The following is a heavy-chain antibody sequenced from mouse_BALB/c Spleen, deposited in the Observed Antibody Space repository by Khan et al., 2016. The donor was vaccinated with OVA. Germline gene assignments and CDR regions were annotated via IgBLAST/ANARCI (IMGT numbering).Heavy chain of an antibody. CDR3: ARQPYYHYNILDY. J-gene: IGHJ4*01. Sequence: QVQLKESGPGLVAPSQSLSITCPISGFSLTNYGVHWVRQPPGKGLEWLVVIWNDGSTTYNSALKSRLTISKDNSKSQVFLKMNSLQTDDTAMYFCARQPYYHYNILDYWGKGTSVTVSS. D-gene: IGHD2-4*01. CDR1: GFSLTNYG. V-gene: IGHV2-6-1*01. CDR2: IWNDGST.